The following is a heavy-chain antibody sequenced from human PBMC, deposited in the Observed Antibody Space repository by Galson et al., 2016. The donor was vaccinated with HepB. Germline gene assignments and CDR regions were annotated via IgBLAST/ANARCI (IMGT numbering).Heavy chain of an antibody. CDR3: TRDGASDY. V-gene: IGHV3-48*02. D-gene: IGHD1-26*01. CDR2: ISANSRTI. CDR1: GFTFPTYA. J-gene: IGHJ4*02. Sequence: SLRLSCAASGFTFPTYAMNWVRQAPGKGLEWVSYISANSRTIYQADSVKGRFIISRDNAKISMSLQMNNLRDEDTAVYYCTRDGASDYWGQGTLVIVSS.